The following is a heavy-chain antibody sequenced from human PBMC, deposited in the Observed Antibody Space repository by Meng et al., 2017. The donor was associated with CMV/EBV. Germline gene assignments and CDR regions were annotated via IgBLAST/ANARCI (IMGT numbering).Heavy chain of an antibody. Sequence: QVQLQESGPGLVKPSETLSLTCRVSGGSLSSGSYYWTRIRQPPGKGLEWIGYIYHSWTTNYNPSFKSKVTISVDASRDQFSLRLSSVTAAYTAVYYCARCSNYFDPWGQGTLVTVSS. CDR2: IYHSWTT. V-gene: IGHV4-61*01. J-gene: IGHJ5*02. CDR3: ARCSNYFDP. D-gene: IGHD4-11*01. CDR1: GGSLSSGSYY.